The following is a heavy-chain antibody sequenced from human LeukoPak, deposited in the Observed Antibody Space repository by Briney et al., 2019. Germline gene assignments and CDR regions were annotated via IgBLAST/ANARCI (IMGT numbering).Heavy chain of an antibody. CDR2: IYYSGST. CDR3: ARDWDNWNDVVAFDI. V-gene: IGHV4-39*07. D-gene: IGHD1-20*01. J-gene: IGHJ3*02. Sequence: SETLSLTCTVSGGSISSSSYYWGWIRQPPGKGLEWIGSIYYSGSTYYNPSLKSRVTISVDTSKNQFSLKLSSVTAADTAVYYCARDWDNWNDVVAFDIWGQGTMVTVSS. CDR1: GGSISSSSYY.